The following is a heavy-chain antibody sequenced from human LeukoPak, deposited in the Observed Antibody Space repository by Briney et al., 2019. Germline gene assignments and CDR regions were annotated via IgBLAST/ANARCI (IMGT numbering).Heavy chain of an antibody. D-gene: IGHD3-22*01. CDR3: ARGLGTYYPYYFDY. CDR2: ISYDGSNK. Sequence: GRSLRLSCAASGFTFSSYGMHWVRQAPGKGLEWVAIISYDGSNKYYADSVKGRFTISRDNSDNTLYLQINSLRADDTAVYYCARGLGTYYPYYFDYWGQGTLVTVSS. CDR1: GFTFSSYG. V-gene: IGHV3-30*03. J-gene: IGHJ4*02.